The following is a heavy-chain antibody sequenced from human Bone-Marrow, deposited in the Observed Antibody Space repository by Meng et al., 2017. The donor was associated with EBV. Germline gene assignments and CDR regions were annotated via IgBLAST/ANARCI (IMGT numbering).Heavy chain of an antibody. CDR3: ALGLGVGGSHYYFDQ. CDR2: INTNTGDP. J-gene: IGHJ4*02. D-gene: IGHD6-19*01. CDR1: GYTFTNYA. Sequence: LVRRGAELKEPWASVKVSFKASGYTFTNYAMSWVRQAPGQGLEWMGWINTNTGDPSYAQGFTGRFVFSLDTSVSTAYLQISSLKAKDTAVYYCALGLGVGGSHYYFDQWGQGTLVTVSS. V-gene: IGHV7-4-1*02.